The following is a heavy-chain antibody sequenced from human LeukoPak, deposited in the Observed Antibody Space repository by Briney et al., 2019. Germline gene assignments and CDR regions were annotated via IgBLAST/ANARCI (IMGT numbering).Heavy chain of an antibody. D-gene: IGHD3-22*01. Sequence: TSETLSLTCTVSGGSISSGDYYWSWIRQPPGEGLEWIGYIYYSGSTYYNPSLKSRVTISVDTSKNQFSLKLSSVTAADTAVYYCARGRARITMIVVVEEDAFDIWGQGTMVTVSS. CDR3: ARGRARITMIVVVEEDAFDI. CDR2: IYYSGST. CDR1: GGSISSGDYY. V-gene: IGHV4-30-4*01. J-gene: IGHJ3*02.